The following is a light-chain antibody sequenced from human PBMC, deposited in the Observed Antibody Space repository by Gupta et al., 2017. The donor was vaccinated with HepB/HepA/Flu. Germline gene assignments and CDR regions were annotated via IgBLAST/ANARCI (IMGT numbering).Light chain of an antibody. J-gene: IGKJ1*01. CDR1: QSLLYISNNKNS. Sequence: DIVLTPSPDSLAVSLCERATINCKSSQSLLYISNNKNSLAWYQQKPRQPPKLLIYGASTRASGVPERFSGSGSGTDFTLTISSLQAEDMAVYYCQQDYNTPWTFGQGTKVEIK. CDR2: GAS. V-gene: IGKV4-1*01. CDR3: QQDYNTPWT.